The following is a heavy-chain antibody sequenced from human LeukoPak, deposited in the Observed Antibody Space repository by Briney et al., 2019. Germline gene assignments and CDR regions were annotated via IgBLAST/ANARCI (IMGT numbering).Heavy chain of an antibody. CDR3: ATGRPDLSYYDY. CDR2: LQSGGRT. J-gene: IGHJ4*02. Sequence: PGGSLRLSCAASGFTVNTNFMTWVRQAPGKGLEWVSVLQSGGRTYYADSVKARFTISRDISTNTLHLQMNSLRDEDTAFYYCATGRPDLSYYDYWGQGTLVTVSS. CDR1: GFTVNTNF. D-gene: IGHD2-21*01. V-gene: IGHV3-66*01.